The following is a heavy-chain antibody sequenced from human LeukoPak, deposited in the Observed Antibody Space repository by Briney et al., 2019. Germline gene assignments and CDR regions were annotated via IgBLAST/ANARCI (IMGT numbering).Heavy chain of an antibody. CDR3: ARLIRPSSRLRYFGWHSDYYFDY. Sequence: GESLKISCKGSGYSFTSYWIGWVRQMPGKGLEWMGIIYPGDSDTRYSPSFQGRVTISADKSISTAYLQWSSLKASDTAMYYCARLIRPSSRLRYFGWHSDYYFDYWGQGTLVTVSS. J-gene: IGHJ4*02. CDR2: IYPGDSDT. D-gene: IGHD3-9*01. CDR1: GYSFTSYW. V-gene: IGHV5-51*01.